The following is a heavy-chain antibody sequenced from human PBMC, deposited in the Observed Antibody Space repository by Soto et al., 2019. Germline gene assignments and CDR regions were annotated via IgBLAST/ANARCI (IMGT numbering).Heavy chain of an antibody. Sequence: GESVTISGKGSGYSVSSSWISWVRQMPGKGLEWMGRIDPSDSYTNYSPSFQGHVTISADKSISTAYLQWSSLKASDTAIYYCARHCYSSGSLVYWGQGTLVTVSS. CDR3: ARHCYSSGSLVY. CDR1: GYSVSSSW. D-gene: IGHD6-25*01. CDR2: IDPSDSYT. V-gene: IGHV5-10-1*01. J-gene: IGHJ4*02.